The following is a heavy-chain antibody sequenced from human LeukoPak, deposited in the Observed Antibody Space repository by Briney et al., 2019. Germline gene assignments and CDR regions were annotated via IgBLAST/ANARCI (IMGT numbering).Heavy chain of an antibody. CDR2: IYYSGST. CDR1: GFTFSSYA. D-gene: IGHD3-22*01. Sequence: GSLRLSCAASGFTFSSYAMSWIRQTPGKGLEWIGYIYYSGSTNYNPSLKSRVTISVDTSKNQFSLKLSSVTAADTAVYYCATVDSSGYYLSYFDYWGQGTLVTVSS. CDR3: ATVDSSGYYLSYFDY. J-gene: IGHJ4*02. V-gene: IGHV4-59*01.